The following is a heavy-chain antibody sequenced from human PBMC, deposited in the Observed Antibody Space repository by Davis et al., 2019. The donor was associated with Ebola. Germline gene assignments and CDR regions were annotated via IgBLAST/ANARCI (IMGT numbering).Heavy chain of an antibody. V-gene: IGHV6-1*01. Sequence: PSETLSLTCAISGDSVSSGGWNWIRQSPSRGLEWLGRTYYNSKWFNDYAASVKSRIIINPDTSKNQFSLRLISVTAADTAVYYCARGGGPSSTWSSYYIDYWGQGTLVTVSS. CDR3: ARGGGPSSTWSSYYIDY. CDR1: GDSVSSGG. J-gene: IGHJ4*02. D-gene: IGHD6-13*01. CDR2: TYYNSKWFN.